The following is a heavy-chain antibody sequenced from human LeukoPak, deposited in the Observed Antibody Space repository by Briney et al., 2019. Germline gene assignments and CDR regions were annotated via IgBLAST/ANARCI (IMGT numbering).Heavy chain of an antibody. CDR1: GFTFSSYG. CDR2: IWYDGSNK. D-gene: IGHD5-18*01. CDR3: AKDLNSLFYFDY. Sequence: PGGSLRLSCAASGFTFSSYGMHWVRRAPGKGLEWVAVIWYDGSNKYYADSVKGRFTISRDNSKNTLYLQMNSLRAEDTAVYYCAKDLNSLFYFDYWGQGTLVTVSS. V-gene: IGHV3-30*02. J-gene: IGHJ4*02.